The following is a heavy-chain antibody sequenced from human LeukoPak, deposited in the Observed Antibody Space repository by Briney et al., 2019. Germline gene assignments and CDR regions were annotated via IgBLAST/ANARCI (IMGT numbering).Heavy chain of an antibody. J-gene: IGHJ4*02. Sequence: PGGSLRLSCAASGFTFSNYAMNWVRQAPGKGLEWVSVISGSGSSIYYADSVKGRFTISRDNSKNTLYLQMNSLRAEDTAVYYCAKGPRTVRFGDRHKGMFDYWGRGTLVTVSS. CDR3: AKGPRTVRFGDRHKGMFDY. CDR2: ISGSGSSI. V-gene: IGHV3-23*01. D-gene: IGHD3-10*01. CDR1: GFTFSNYA.